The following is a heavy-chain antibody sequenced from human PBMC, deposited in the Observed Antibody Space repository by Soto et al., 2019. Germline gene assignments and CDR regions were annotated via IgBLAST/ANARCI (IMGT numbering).Heavy chain of an antibody. CDR2: ISYDGSNK. Sequence: HPGGSLRLSCAASGFTFSSYGMHWVRQSPGKGLEWVAVISYDGSNKYYADSVKGRFTISRDNSKNTLYLQMNSLRAEDTAVYYCANVDSSGWGAYYYGMDVWGQGTTVTVSS. V-gene: IGHV3-30*18. J-gene: IGHJ6*02. CDR1: GFTFSSYG. CDR3: ANVDSSGWGAYYYGMDV. D-gene: IGHD6-19*01.